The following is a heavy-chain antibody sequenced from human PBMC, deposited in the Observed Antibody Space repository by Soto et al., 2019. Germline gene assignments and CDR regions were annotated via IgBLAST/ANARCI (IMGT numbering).Heavy chain of an antibody. J-gene: IGHJ4*02. CDR3: ARVEPYFDY. CDR2: IWYDGSNK. CDR1: GFTFSSYG. Sequence: QVQLVESGGGVVQPGRSLRLSCAASGFTFSSYGMHWVRQAPGKGLEWVAVIWYDGSNKYYADSVKGRFTISRDNSKNTLYLQMTSLIAEDTAVYYCARVEPYFDYWGQGTLVTVSS. V-gene: IGHV3-33*01.